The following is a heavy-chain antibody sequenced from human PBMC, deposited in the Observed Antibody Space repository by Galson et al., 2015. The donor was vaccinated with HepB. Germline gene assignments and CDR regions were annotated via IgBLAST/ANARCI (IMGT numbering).Heavy chain of an antibody. CDR1: EFDLRSHY. D-gene: IGHD3-3*02. Sequence: SLRLSCAASEFDLRSHYINWVRQAPGKGLEWVSVIYSGGSTYFADSVKGRFTISRHNSENTLYLQMNSLKIEDTAVYYCARDIFGNGAFDIWGLGTILTVSS. J-gene: IGHJ3*02. V-gene: IGHV3-53*04. CDR2: IYSGGST. CDR3: ARDIFGNGAFDI.